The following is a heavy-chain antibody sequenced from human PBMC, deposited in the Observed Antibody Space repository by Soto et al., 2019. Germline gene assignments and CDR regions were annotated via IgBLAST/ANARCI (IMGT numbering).Heavy chain of an antibody. CDR1: GYTFTGYY. D-gene: IGHD3-9*01. CDR2: INPNSGGT. CDR3: ARVHGDILTGYNFDY. Sequence: ASVKVSCKASGYTFTGYYMHWVRQAPGQGLEWMGWINPNSGGTNYAQKFQGRVTMTRDTSISTAYMELSRLRSDDTAVYYCARVHGDILTGYNFDYWGQGTLVTVSS. V-gene: IGHV1-2*02. J-gene: IGHJ4*02.